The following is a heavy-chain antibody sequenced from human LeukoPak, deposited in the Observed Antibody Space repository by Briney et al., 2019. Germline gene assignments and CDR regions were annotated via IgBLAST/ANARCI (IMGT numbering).Heavy chain of an antibody. D-gene: IGHD6-6*01. J-gene: IGHJ6*03. CDR3: ARLDAYSSSSNYYYYMDV. V-gene: IGHV4-34*01. CDR2: TNHSGST. Sequence: SETLSLTCAVYGESFSGYYWSWIRQPPGKGLEWIGETNHSGSTNYNPSLKSRVTISIDTSKSQFSLKLTSVTAADTAVYYCARLDAYSSSSNYYYYMDVWGKGTTVTVSS. CDR1: GESFSGYY.